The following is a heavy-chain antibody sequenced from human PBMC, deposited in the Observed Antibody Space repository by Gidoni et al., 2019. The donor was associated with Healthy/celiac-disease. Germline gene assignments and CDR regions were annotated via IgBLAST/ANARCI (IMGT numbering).Heavy chain of an antibody. V-gene: IGHV3-48*03. Sequence: TASGFTFSSYEMNWRRQAPGKGRECVSYISSSGRTIYYADSVKGRFTISRDNAKNSLYLQMNSLRAEDTAVYYCAREQGGYSSPQAFDIWGQGTMVTVSS. J-gene: IGHJ3*02. CDR2: ISSSGRTI. D-gene: IGHD6-13*01. CDR3: AREQGGYSSPQAFDI. CDR1: GFTFSSYE.